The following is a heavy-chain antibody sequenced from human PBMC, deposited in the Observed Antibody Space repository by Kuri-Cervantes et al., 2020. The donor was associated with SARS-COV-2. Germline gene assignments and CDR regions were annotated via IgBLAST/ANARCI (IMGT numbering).Heavy chain of an antibody. Sequence: GGSLRLSCAASGFTFSGSAMHWVRQASGKGLEWVGRIRSKANSYATAYAASVKGRFTIPRDDSKNTAYLQMNSLKTEDTAVYYCTRPTSCSSTSCYKDYWGQGTLVTVSS. CDR2: IRSKANSYAT. D-gene: IGHD2-2*02. J-gene: IGHJ4*02. CDR3: TRPTSCSSTSCYKDY. V-gene: IGHV3-73*01. CDR1: GFTFSGSA.